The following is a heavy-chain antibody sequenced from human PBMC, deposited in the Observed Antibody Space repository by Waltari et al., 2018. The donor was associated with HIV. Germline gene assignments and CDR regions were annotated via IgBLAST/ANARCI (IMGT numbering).Heavy chain of an antibody. CDR2: RYYSGST. J-gene: IGHJ4*02. Sequence: RQLQESGPGLVKPSENLSRTCTVSGGSISSSGYYWGWLRQPPGKGLEWIGSRYYSGSTYYNPPLKRGVTIFVDTSKNQVSLKLRSVTAADTAVYYCARSSWDSSGYLFDYWGQGTLVTVSS. D-gene: IGHD3-22*01. CDR3: ARSSWDSSGYLFDY. V-gene: IGHV4-39*01. CDR1: GGSISSSGYY.